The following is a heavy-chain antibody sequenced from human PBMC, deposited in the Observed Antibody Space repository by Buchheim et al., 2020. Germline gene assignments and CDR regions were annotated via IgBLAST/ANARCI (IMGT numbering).Heavy chain of an antibody. CDR2: ISHDGSNK. CDR1: GFTFSSYG. V-gene: IGHV3-30*18. D-gene: IGHD6-6*01. J-gene: IGHJ6*02. CDR3: AKGTAASRIAARQVNYYYGMDV. Sequence: QVQLVESGGGVVQPGRSLRLSCAASGFTFSSYGMHWVRQAPGKGLEWVAVISHDGSNKYYADSVKGRFTISRDNSKNTLYLQMNSLRAEDTAVYYCAKGTAASRIAARQVNYYYGMDVWGQGTT.